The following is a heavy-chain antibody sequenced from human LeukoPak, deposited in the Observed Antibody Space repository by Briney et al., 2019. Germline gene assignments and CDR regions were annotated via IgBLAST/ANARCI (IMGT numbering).Heavy chain of an antibody. CDR3: AKWGSGYYFDY. Sequence: GGSLRLSCADSGFTFSSYWMHWVRQAPGKGLVWVSRINSDGSITTYADSVKGRFTVSRDNSKNTVYLQMNSLRTEDTAVYYCAKWGSGYYFDYWGQGTLVTVPS. CDR2: INSDGSIT. V-gene: IGHV3-74*01. CDR1: GFTFSSYW. D-gene: IGHD3-16*01. J-gene: IGHJ4*02.